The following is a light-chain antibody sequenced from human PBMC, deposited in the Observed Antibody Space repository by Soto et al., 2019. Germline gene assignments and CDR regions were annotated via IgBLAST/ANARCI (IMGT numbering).Light chain of an antibody. CDR3: AAWDDSLNGWV. J-gene: IGLJ3*02. CDR2: SND. CDR1: SSNIGSNT. Sequence: QSVLTQAPSASGTPGQRVTISCSGSSSNIGSNTVSWYQQVPGTAPKLLIYSNDQRPSGVPDRFSGSKSGTSASLAIGGLQSEDEADYYCAAWDDSLNGWVFGGGTNLTVL. V-gene: IGLV1-44*01.